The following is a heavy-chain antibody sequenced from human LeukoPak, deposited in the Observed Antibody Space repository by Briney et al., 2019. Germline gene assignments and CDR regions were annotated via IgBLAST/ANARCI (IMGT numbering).Heavy chain of an antibody. V-gene: IGHV4-34*01. CDR1: GGSFSGYY. D-gene: IGHD3-22*01. CDR2: INHSGST. Sequence: PSETLSLTCAVYGGSFSGYYWSWIRQPPGKGLEWIGEINHSGSTNYNPSLKSRVTISVDTSKNQFSLKLSSVTAADTAVYYCARNYYDSNDAFDIWGQGTMVTVSS. CDR3: ARNYYDSNDAFDI. J-gene: IGHJ3*02.